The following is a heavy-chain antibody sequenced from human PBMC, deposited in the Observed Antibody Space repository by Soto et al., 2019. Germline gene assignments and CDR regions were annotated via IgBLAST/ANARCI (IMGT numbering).Heavy chain of an antibody. J-gene: IGHJ6*03. CDR2: ISAYNGNT. CDR1: GYTFTSYG. Sequence: GASVKGSCKASGYTFTSYGISWVRQAPGQGLEWMGWISAYNGNTNYAQKLQGRVTMTTDTSTSTAYMELRSLRSDDTAVYYCARVAHIAAPAAISYYYMDVWGKGTAVTVSS. V-gene: IGHV1-18*01. D-gene: IGHD2-2*01. CDR3: ARVAHIAAPAAISYYYMDV.